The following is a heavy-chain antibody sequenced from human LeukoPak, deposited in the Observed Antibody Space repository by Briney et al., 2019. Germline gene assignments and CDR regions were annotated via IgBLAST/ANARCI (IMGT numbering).Heavy chain of an antibody. D-gene: IGHD1-14*01. CDR1: GFTVMTND. CDR2: LYSDGNT. V-gene: IGHV3-53*01. J-gene: IGHJ4*02. Sequence: PGGSLRLSCAASGFTVMTNDMTWLRQAPGKGLEWVSVLYSDGNTKYADSVQGRFTISRDNSKNTLYLEMNSLSPDDTAVYYCARGVEPLAANTLAYWGQGTLVTVSS. CDR3: ARGVEPLAANTLAY.